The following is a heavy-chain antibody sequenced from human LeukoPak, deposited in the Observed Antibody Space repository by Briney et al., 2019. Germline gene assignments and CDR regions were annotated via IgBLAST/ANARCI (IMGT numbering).Heavy chain of an antibody. CDR3: ARGAYNYDILTGSSKVFDY. Sequence: PSETLSLTCAVYGGSFSGYYWSWIRQPPGKGPEWIGEINHSGSTNYNPSLKSRVTISVDTSKNQFSLKLSSVTAADTAVYYCARGAYNYDILTGSSKVFDYWGQGTLVTVSS. V-gene: IGHV4-34*01. D-gene: IGHD3-9*01. J-gene: IGHJ4*02. CDR1: GGSFSGYY. CDR2: INHSGST.